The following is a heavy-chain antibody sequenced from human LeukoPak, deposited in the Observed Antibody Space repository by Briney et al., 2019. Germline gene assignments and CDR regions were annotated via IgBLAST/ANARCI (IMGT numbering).Heavy chain of an antibody. Sequence: SQTLSLTCTVSGGSISSGDYYWSWIRQPPGKGLEWIGSIYHSGSTYYNPSLKSRVTISVDTSKNQFSLKLSSVTAADTAVYYCARDTRLEMATTYYFDYWGQGTLVTVSS. CDR1: GGSISSGDYY. D-gene: IGHD5-24*01. CDR2: IYHSGST. CDR3: ARDTRLEMATTYYFDY. V-gene: IGHV4-39*07. J-gene: IGHJ4*02.